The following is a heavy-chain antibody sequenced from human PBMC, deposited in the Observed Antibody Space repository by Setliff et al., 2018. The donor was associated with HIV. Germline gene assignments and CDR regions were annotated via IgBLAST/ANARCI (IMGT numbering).Heavy chain of an antibody. Sequence: SETLSLTCTVSGGSVSSGSYYWSSIRQPPGKGLEWIGYIYYSGSTKHNPSLKSRVTISLDTSKNQFSLKLTSVTAADTAVYYCARYSPRGYTLTGPYWGQGTLVTVSS. D-gene: IGHD6-25*01. CDR1: GGSVSSGSYY. CDR3: ARYSPRGYTLTGPY. V-gene: IGHV4-61*01. CDR2: IYYSGST. J-gene: IGHJ4*02.